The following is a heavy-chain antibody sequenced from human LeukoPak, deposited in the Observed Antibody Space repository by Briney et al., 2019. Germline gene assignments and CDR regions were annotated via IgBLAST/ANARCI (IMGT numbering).Heavy chain of an antibody. Sequence: GGSLRLSCAASGLTVSSDYMIWGRQTPGKGLEWVSVIYSGGTTHYADSVKGRFTISRDNSKNTVFLQMDSLRADDSAVYYCARVYSNFWFDPWGQGTLVTVSS. V-gene: IGHV3-66*01. CDR1: GLTVSSDY. J-gene: IGHJ5*02. CDR2: IYSGGTT. D-gene: IGHD4-11*01. CDR3: ARVYSNFWFDP.